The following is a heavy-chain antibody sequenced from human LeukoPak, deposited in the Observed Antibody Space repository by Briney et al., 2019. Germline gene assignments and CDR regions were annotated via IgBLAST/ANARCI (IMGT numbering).Heavy chain of an antibody. Sequence: PGGSLRLSCAASGFTFTSYAMSWVRQASGKGLEWVSVISGSGGTTYYAGSVKGRFTISRDNSKDTLYLQMNSLRAEDTAVYYCAKTPNSGNYYASFDYWGQGTLVTVSS. J-gene: IGHJ4*02. CDR2: ISGSGGTT. V-gene: IGHV3-23*01. CDR3: AKTPNSGNYYASFDY. CDR1: GFTFTSYA. D-gene: IGHD1-26*01.